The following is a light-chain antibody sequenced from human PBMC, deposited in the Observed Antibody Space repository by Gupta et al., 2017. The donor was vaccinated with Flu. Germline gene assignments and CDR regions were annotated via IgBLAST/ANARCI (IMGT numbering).Light chain of an antibody. CDR3: QQSYSTPPNT. J-gene: IGKJ2*01. V-gene: IGKV1-39*01. CDR2: AAS. Sequence: EIQMTQSPSSLSASVGDRVTITCRASQSISSYLNWYQQKPGKAPKLLIYAASSLQSGVPSRFSGSGSGTDFTLTISSLQPEDFATYYCQQSYSTPPNTFGQGTKLEIK. CDR1: QSISSY.